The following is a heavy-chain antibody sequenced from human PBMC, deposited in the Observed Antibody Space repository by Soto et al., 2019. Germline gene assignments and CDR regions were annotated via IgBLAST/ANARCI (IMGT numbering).Heavy chain of an antibody. CDR2: ISWNSARI. CDR1: GFTFDDYV. D-gene: IGHD3-22*01. V-gene: IGHV3-9*01. Sequence: VQLVESGGGLVQPGRSLRLSCAASGFTFDDYVMHWVRQVPGKGLEWVSGISWNSARIAYADSVKGRFTISRDNAKNSLYLQMNNLRAEDTALYYCVKDARSRMIVVVATDWGQGTLVTVSS. CDR3: VKDARSRMIVVVATD. J-gene: IGHJ4*02.